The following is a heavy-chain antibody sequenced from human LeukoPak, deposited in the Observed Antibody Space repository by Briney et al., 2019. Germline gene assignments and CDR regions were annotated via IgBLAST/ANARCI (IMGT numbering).Heavy chain of an antibody. D-gene: IGHD3-22*01. CDR2: MNPNSGNT. J-gene: IGHJ4*02. CDR1: GYTFTSYD. V-gene: IGHV1-8*01. CDR3: ARAYYYDSSGRGVYYFDY. Sequence: ASVKVSCKASGYTFTSYDINWVRQATGQGREWMGWMNPNSGNTGYAQKFQGRVTMTRNTSISTAYMELSSLRSEDTAVYYCARAYYYDSSGRGVYYFDYWGQGTLVTVSS.